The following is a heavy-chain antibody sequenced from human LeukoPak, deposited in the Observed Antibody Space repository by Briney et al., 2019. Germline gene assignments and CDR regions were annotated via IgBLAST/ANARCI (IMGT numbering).Heavy chain of an antibody. Sequence: SVKVSCKASGYTFTGYYMHWVRQAPGQGLEWMGWINPNSGGTNYAQKFQGRVTVTRDTYISTAYMELSRLRSDDKAVYYCARAGIVVVHYEDWEWFDPWGQGTLVTVSS. D-gene: IGHD2-2*01. V-gene: IGHV1-2*02. CDR3: ARAGIVVVHYEDWEWFDP. J-gene: IGHJ5*02. CDR2: INPNSGGT. CDR1: GYTFTGYY.